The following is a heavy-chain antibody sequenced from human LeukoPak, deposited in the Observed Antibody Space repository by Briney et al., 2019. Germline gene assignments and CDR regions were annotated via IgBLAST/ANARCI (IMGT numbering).Heavy chain of an antibody. CDR1: GFTVSSNY. D-gene: IGHD6-13*01. Sequence: GGSLRLSCAASGFTVSSNYMSWVRQAPGKGLEWVSVIYSGGSTYYADSVKGRFTISRDNSKNTLYLQMNSLRAEETAVYYCARSLSGLYSSSWYYFDYWGQGTLVTVSS. CDR2: IYSGGST. J-gene: IGHJ4*02. CDR3: ARSLSGLYSSSWYYFDY. V-gene: IGHV3-53*01.